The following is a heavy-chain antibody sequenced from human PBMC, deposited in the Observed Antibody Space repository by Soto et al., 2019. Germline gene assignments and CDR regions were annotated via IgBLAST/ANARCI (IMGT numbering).Heavy chain of an antibody. V-gene: IGHV4-34*01. CDR2: INHSGRT. CDR3: VRALELVRAHKALDY. Sequence: QVQLQQWGAGLLKPSETLSLTFAVYGGSFSGYYWTWIRQHPGKGLEWIGEINHSGRTNYTPSLKSRVTISVDTSKNQVSLKLSSVTAADTAMYYCVRALELVRAHKALDYWGQGTLVTVSS. D-gene: IGHD1-26*01. CDR1: GGSFSGYY. J-gene: IGHJ4*02.